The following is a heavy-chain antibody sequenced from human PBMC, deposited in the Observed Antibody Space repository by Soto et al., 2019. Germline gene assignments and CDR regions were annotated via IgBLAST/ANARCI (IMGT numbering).Heavy chain of an antibody. J-gene: IGHJ5*02. CDR3: AQTEDGGRSRTPAGWFDA. Sequence: QVTLKESGPVLVKPTETLTLTCTVSGFSRSNAGMGVSWIRQPPGKALEWLAHIFSNDEKRFSTSLKNRLTISKDTSNSQVVLIMTNMDPVDTATYYCAQTEDGGRSRTPAGWFDAWGQGTLVTVSS. V-gene: IGHV2-26*01. CDR2: IFSNDEK. CDR1: GFSRSNAGMG. D-gene: IGHD2-15*01.